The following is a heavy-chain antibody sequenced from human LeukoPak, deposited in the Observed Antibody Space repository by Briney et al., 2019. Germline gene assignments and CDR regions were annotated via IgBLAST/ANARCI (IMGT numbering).Heavy chain of an antibody. CDR1: GVTVNNNY. V-gene: IGHV3-53*01. J-gene: IGHJ3*02. Sequence: GGSLRPSCAASGVTVNNNYMSWVRQAPGKGLEWVSIIYPAGNTFYADSVKGRFTISRDISKNILYLQMNSLTAEDTAVYYCARLRDVVAFDIWGQGTKVTVSS. D-gene: IGHD2-21*01. CDR3: ARLRDVVAFDI. CDR2: IYPAGNT.